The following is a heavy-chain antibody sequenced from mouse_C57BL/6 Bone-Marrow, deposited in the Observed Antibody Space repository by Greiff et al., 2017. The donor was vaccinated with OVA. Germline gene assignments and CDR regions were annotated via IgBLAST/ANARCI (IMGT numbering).Heavy chain of an antibody. CDR3: ARRKSNYHY. J-gene: IGHJ2*01. CDR2: IYPRSGNT. CDR1: GYTFTSYG. V-gene: IGHV1-81*01. Sequence: QVQLQPSGAELARPGASVTLSCKASGYTFTSYGISWVKQRTGQGLEWIGEIYPRSGNTYYNEKFKGKATLTADKSSSTAYMELRSLTSEDSAVYFCARRKSNYHYWGQGTTLTVSS. D-gene: IGHD2-5*01.